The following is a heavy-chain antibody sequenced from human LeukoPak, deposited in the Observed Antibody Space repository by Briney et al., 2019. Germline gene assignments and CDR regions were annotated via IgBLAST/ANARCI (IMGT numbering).Heavy chain of an antibody. Sequence: GGSLRLSCAASGFTFSSYAMSWVRQAPGKGLEWVSAISGSGGSTYYADSVKGRFTISRDNSKNTLYLQMNSLRAEDTAVYYCATTLHGYGDYHWGQGTLVTVSS. J-gene: IGHJ5*02. CDR3: ATTLHGYGDYH. V-gene: IGHV3-23*01. CDR2: ISGSGGST. CDR1: GFTFSSYA. D-gene: IGHD4-17*01.